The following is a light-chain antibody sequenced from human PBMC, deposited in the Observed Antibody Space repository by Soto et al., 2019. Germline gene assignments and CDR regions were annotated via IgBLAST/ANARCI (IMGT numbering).Light chain of an antibody. J-gene: IGKJ1*01. V-gene: IGKV1-5*01. CDR2: DAS. Sequence: DIQMTQSPSTLSASVGDRVTITCRASQSISTWLAWYQQKPGKAPKFLIYDASSLESGVPSRFSGSGSGTEFTLTISSLQPDGFATYYCQQYNSYPRTFGQGTKVDI. CDR3: QQYNSYPRT. CDR1: QSISTW.